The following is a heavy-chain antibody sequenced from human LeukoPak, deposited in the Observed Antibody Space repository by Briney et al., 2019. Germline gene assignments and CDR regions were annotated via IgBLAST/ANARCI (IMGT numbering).Heavy chain of an antibody. Sequence: ASVKVSCKASGYTFTGYYMHWVRQAPGQGLEWMGWINPNSGGTDYAKKYQGRVTMTRDTSISTAYMELSTLTSDDTAIYYCASGYDWGLYWGQGTLVTVSS. CDR2: INPNSGGT. CDR3: ASGYDWGLY. D-gene: IGHD5-12*01. CDR1: GYTFTGYY. J-gene: IGHJ4*02. V-gene: IGHV1-2*02.